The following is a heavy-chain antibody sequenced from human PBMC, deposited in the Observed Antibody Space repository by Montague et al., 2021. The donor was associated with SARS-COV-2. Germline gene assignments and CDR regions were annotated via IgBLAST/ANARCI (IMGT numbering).Heavy chain of an antibody. Sequence: SETLSLTCTVSGGSISSYYWSWIRQPQGKGLEWVGNIYYSESTNYNHSLKSRVTITVDTSKNKFYLKLSSVTASDTAVYYCARAPVAHITIFGVVTSFDYWGQGTLVTVSS. V-gene: IGHV4-59*01. CDR2: IYYSEST. CDR3: ARAPVAHITIFGVVTSFDY. CDR1: GGSISSYY. J-gene: IGHJ4*02. D-gene: IGHD3-3*01.